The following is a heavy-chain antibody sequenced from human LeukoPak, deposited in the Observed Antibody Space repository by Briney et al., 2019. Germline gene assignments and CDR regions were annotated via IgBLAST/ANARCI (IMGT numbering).Heavy chain of an antibody. CDR2: INYSGST. CDR3: ARRPGIVGAQAD. CDR1: GGSTSSSSYY. Sequence: PSETLSLTCTVSGGSTSSSSYYWGWIRQPPGKGLEWIGSINYSGSTDYNESLKSRVTISVFTSKNQFSLQLSSVTAADTAVYYCARRPGIVGAQADWGQGTLVTVSS. J-gene: IGHJ4*02. V-gene: IGHV4-39*01. D-gene: IGHD1-26*01.